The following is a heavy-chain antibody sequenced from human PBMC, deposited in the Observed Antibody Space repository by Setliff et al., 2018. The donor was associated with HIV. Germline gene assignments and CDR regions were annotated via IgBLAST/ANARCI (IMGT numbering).Heavy chain of an antibody. J-gene: IGHJ4*02. CDR1: GFTFSSYG. D-gene: IGHD3-22*01. CDR3: ARPHYYDSSGHYSPLGY. CDR2: MSYDGSNK. Sequence: GGSLRLSCAASGFTFSSYGMNWVRQAPGKGLEWVAVMSYDGSNKYYADSVEGRFTISSDNAKNTVHLQMNSLRVEDTAVYYCARPHYYDSSGHYSPLGYWGQGTLVTVSS. V-gene: IGHV3-30*03.